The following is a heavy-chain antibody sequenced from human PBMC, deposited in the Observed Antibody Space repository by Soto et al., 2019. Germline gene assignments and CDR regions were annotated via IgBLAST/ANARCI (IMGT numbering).Heavy chain of an antibody. V-gene: IGHV4-30-4*01. D-gene: IGHD5-18*01. CDR2: IYYSGST. CDR3: ARGRWIQLWPDAFEI. CDR1: GGSISSGDYY. J-gene: IGHJ3*02. Sequence: SETLSLTCTVSGGSISSGDYYWSWIRQPPGKGLEWIGYIYYSGSTYYNPSLKSRVTISVDTSKNQFSLKLSSVTAADTAVYYCARGRWIQLWPDAFEIWGQGTMVTVSS.